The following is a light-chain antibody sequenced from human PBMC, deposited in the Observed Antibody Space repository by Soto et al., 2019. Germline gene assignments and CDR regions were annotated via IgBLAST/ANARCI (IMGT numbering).Light chain of an antibody. CDR3: SSYTSSSLCA. V-gene: IGLV2-14*01. Sequence: QSVLTQPASVSGSPGQSITISCTGTSSDGDSYSYVSWYQQQQGKAPKLMIYEVSDRNSGVCNRVCVSNSGNTADLTISSIKAEDEAYDFYSSYTSSSLCAFGPGTKVTVL. J-gene: IGLJ1*01. CDR2: EVS. CDR1: SSDGDSYSY.